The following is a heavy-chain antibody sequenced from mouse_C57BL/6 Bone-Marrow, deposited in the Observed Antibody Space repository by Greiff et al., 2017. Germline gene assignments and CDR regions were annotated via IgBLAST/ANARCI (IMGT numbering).Heavy chain of an antibody. D-gene: IGHD2-4*01. J-gene: IGHJ3*01. Sequence: QVHLQQPGAELVRPGSSVKLSCKASGYTFTSYWMHWVKQRPIQGLEWIGNIDPSDSETHYNQKFKDKATLTVDKSSSTAYMQLSSLTSEDSAVYCCARDYDDPRGFAYWGQGTLVTVSA. V-gene: IGHV1-52*01. CDR2: IDPSDSET. CDR3: ARDYDDPRGFAY. CDR1: GYTFTSYW.